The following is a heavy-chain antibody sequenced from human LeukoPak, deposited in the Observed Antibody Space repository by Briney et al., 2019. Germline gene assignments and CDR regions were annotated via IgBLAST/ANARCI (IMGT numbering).Heavy chain of an antibody. CDR3: AREYSSGWPDAFDI. V-gene: IGHV3-7*01. D-gene: IGHD6-19*01. CDR2: IKQDGSEK. CDR1: GFTFSSYW. J-gene: IGHJ3*02. Sequence: SGGSLRLSCAASGFTFSSYWMSWVRQAPGKGLEWVANIKQDGSEKYYVDSVKGRFTISRDNAKNSLYLQMNSLRAEDTAVYYCAREYSSGWPDAFDIWGQGTMVTVSS.